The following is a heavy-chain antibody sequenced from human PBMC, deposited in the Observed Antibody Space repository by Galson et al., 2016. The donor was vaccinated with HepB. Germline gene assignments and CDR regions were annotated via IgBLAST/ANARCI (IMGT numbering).Heavy chain of an antibody. V-gene: IGHV4-34*01. J-gene: IGHJ4*02. CDR3: ARNYGSGGYLY. D-gene: IGHD3-10*01. CDR1: GGSFSGYY. CDR2: INHSGST. Sequence: SETLSLTCAVYGGSFSGYYWSWVRQPPGKGLEWIGEINHSGSTNYNPSLKSRIAISIDTSKNQFSLKLNSVTAADTAVYYCARNYGSGGYLYWGQGTLVTVSS.